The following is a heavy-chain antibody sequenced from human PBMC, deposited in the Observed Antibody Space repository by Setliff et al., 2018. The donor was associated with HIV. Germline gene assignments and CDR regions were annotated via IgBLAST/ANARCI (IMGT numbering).Heavy chain of an antibody. D-gene: IGHD3-3*01. CDR3: ARGGAFWSGYYGFDY. CDR1: GGSISSNKW. V-gene: IGHV4-4*02. CDR2: IYHSGST. Sequence: KPSETLSLTCAVSGGSISSNKWWSWVRQPPGKGLEWIGEIYHSGSTKYNPSLKSRVTISVDKSKNQFSLNLTSVTAADTAVYYCARGGAFWSGYYGFDYWGQGTLVTVS. J-gene: IGHJ4*02.